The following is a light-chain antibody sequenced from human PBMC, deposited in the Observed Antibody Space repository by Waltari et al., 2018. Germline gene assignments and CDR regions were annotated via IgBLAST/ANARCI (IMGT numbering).Light chain of an antibody. CDR3: GSWDTSLNLGA. V-gene: IGLV1-51*01. CDR1: TFNVGHNY. CDR2: DVN. J-gene: IGLJ2*01. Sequence: QSLLTQPPSVSAAPGQTVTISCAGGTFNVGHNYVSWYQVSPRTAPRLLIYDVNKRPSGIPDRISGSKSGTSATLEITGLQTGDEALYYCGSWDTSLNLGAFGGGTQLTVL.